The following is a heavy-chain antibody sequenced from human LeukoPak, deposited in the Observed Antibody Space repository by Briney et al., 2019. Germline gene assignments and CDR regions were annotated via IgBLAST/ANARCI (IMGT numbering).Heavy chain of an antibody. Sequence: SETLSLTCTVSGGSISSGGYSWSWIRQPPGKGLEWIGYIYHSGSTYYNPSLKSRVTISVDRSKNQFSLKLSSVTAADTAVYYCAREEGFYDSSGQRYYYYYMDVWGKGTTVTVSS. CDR2: IYHSGST. CDR3: AREEGFYDSSGQRYYYYYMDV. V-gene: IGHV4-30-2*01. D-gene: IGHD3-22*01. CDR1: GGSISSGGYS. J-gene: IGHJ6*03.